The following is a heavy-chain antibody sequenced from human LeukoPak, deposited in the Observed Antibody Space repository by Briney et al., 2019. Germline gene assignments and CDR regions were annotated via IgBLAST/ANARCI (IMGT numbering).Heavy chain of an antibody. CDR3: AKKLELQT. J-gene: IGHJ4*02. D-gene: IGHD1-7*01. CDR1: GFTFSSYG. CDR2: ISYDGSNK. Sequence: QSGRTLRLSCAASGFTFSSYGMRWVRQAPGKGLEWVAVISYDGSNKYYADSVKGRFTISRDNSKNTLYLQMNSLRAEDTAVYYCAKKLELQTWGQGTLVTVSS. V-gene: IGHV3-30*18.